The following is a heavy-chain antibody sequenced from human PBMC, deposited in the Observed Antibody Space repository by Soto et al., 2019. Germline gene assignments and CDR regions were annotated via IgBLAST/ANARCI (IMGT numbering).Heavy chain of an antibody. Sequence: GSLRRSCAASGFTFSSYAMSWVRQGPGKGLEWVSAISGSGGSTYYADSVEGRFTVSRDNSKNTLYLQMNSLRAEDTAVYYCAKVIEMATRVGAFDIWGQGTMVTVSS. D-gene: IGHD5-12*01. CDR1: GFTFSSYA. J-gene: IGHJ3*02. CDR3: AKVIEMATRVGAFDI. CDR2: ISGSGGST. V-gene: IGHV3-23*01.